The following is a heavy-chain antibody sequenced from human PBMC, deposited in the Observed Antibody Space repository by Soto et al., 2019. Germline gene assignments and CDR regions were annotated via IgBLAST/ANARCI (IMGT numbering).Heavy chain of an antibody. D-gene: IGHD6-19*01. Sequence: GASVKVSCKASGGTFSSYAISWVRQAPGQGLEWMGGIIPIFGTANYAQKFQGRVTITADESTSTAYMELSSLRSEDTAVYYCARGFRGIAVAGPNPAHLYYGMDVWGQGTTVTVSS. CDR2: IIPIFGTA. CDR3: ARGFRGIAVAGPNPAHLYYGMDV. J-gene: IGHJ6*02. V-gene: IGHV1-69*13. CDR1: GGTFSSYA.